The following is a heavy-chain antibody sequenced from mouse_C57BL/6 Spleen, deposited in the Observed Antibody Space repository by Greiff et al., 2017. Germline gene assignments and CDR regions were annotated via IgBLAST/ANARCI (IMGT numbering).Heavy chain of an antibody. CDR2: INSDGGST. Sequence: EVKVEESGGGLVQPGESLKLSCESNEYEFPSHDMSWVRKTPEKRLELVAAINSDGGSTYYPDPMERRFIISRDNTKKTLYMQMSSLRSEDTALYYCARHDGYYWFAYWGQGTLVTVSA. CDR1: EYEFPSHD. J-gene: IGHJ3*01. CDR3: ARHDGYYWFAY. D-gene: IGHD2-3*01. V-gene: IGHV5-2*03.